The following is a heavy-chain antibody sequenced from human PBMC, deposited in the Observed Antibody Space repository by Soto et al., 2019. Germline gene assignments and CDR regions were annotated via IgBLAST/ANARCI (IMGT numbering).Heavy chain of an antibody. CDR1: GGSFSGYY. D-gene: IGHD7-27*01. CDR3: ARLTGNLVVDY. V-gene: IGHV4-34*01. Sequence: ASETLSLTCAVYGGSFSGYYWSWIRQPPGKGLGWIGEINHSGSTNYNPSLKSRVTISVXXXXXXFXLXLSXXTAADTAVYYCARLTGNLVVDYWGQGTLVTVSS. CDR2: INHSGST. J-gene: IGHJ4*02.